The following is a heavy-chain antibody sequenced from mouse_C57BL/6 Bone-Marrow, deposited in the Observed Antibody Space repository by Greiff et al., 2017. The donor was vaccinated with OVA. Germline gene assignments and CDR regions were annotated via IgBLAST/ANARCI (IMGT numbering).Heavy chain of an antibody. Sequence: QVQLQQSGAELARPGASVKLSCTASGYTFTSYGISWVKQRTGQGLEWIGESYPRSGNTYYNEKFKGKATLTADKSSSTAYMELRSLTSEDSAVYFCAISRLRRGGYFDYWGQGTTLTVSS. CDR2: SYPRSGNT. CDR1: GYTFTSYG. J-gene: IGHJ2*01. CDR3: AISRLRRGGYFDY. V-gene: IGHV1-81*01. D-gene: IGHD2-4*01.